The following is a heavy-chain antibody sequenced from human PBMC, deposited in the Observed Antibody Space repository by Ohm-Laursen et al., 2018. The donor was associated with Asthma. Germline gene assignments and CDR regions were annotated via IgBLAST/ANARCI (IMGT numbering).Heavy chain of an antibody. J-gene: IGHJ4*02. CDR1: GSSLTTNGVG. V-gene: IGHV2-5*01. CDR3: VNRNIYCLPGTCYSNYFDS. D-gene: IGHD2-15*01. CDR2: IYWNDDK. Sequence: TQTLTLTCTISGSSLTTNGVGVGWIRQPPGKALEWLARIYWNDDKLYSPSLETRLTITRDTSENQVVLTMTNMDPVDTATYYCVNRNIYCLPGTCYSNYFDSWGQGTLVTVSS.